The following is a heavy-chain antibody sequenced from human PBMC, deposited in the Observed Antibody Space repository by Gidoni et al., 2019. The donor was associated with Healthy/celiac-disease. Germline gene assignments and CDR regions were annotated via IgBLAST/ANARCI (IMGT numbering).Heavy chain of an antibody. J-gene: IGHJ4*02. CDR1: GGSSGSSNW. Sequence: QVQLQESGPGLVKPSGTLSLTCAVSGGSSGSSNWWGWVRQPPGKGLEWIGEIYHSWRTNYNPSLTRLVTIPVDKSKNQFSLKLSSVTAADTAVYYCARGAYCSGGSCYWKYWGQGTLVTVSS. CDR2: IYHSWRT. V-gene: IGHV4-4*02. D-gene: IGHD2-15*01. CDR3: ARGAYCSGGSCYWKY.